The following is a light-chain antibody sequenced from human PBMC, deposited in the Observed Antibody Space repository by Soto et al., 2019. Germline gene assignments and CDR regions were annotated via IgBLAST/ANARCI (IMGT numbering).Light chain of an antibody. J-gene: IGLJ1*01. CDR2: DDN. Sequence: QSVLTQPPSVSGAPGQKVTISCSGSSSNIGGNSVSWYQQLPGTAPKLLIYDDNKRPSGIPDRFSGSKSGTSATLGITVFQTGDEADYYCGSWDSSLSAYVFGTGTKLTVL. V-gene: IGLV1-51*01. CDR1: SSNIGGNS. CDR3: GSWDSSLSAYV.